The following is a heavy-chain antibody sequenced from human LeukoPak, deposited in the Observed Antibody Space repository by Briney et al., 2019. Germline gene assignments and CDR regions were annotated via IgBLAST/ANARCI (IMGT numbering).Heavy chain of an antibody. CDR2: IYHTGST. D-gene: IGHD3-16*01. CDR1: GGSFSSYC. CDR3: ARGGSRQISSSDFDY. Sequence: PSETLSLTCTVSGGSFSSYCWNWIRQTPGKGLEWIAYIYHTGSTKYNPSLGSRVTISIDTSRNQFSLKVISVTAADTAVYYCARGGSRQISSSDFDYWGQGTLVTVSS. V-gene: IGHV4-59*01. J-gene: IGHJ4*02.